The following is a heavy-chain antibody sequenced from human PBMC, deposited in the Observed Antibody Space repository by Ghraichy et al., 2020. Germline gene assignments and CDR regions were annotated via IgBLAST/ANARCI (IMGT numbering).Heavy chain of an antibody. J-gene: IGHJ5*01. D-gene: IGHD4/OR15-4a*01. CDR2: IDHRGGT. CDR3: ASITRAGAFDF. CDR1: GATLSDYY. V-gene: IGHV4-34*08. Sequence: SQTLSLTCDVSGATLSDYYFTWIRQPPGKGLEWIGEIDHRGGTDYNPSVQSRVSISVDTSQNQLSLKLRSVTAADTSVYYCASITRAGAFDFWGHGSLVTVSS.